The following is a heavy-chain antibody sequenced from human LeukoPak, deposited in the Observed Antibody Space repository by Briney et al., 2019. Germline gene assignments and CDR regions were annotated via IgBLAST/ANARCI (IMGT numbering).Heavy chain of an antibody. CDR2: ISTTSGNI. V-gene: IGHV3-21*04. CDR3: AREIYDSSGSDY. D-gene: IGHD3-22*01. CDR1: GFSFSSYS. J-gene: IGHJ4*02. Sequence: PGGSLRLSCAASGFSFSSYSMNWVRQAPGKGLEWVAAISTTSGNIYYADSVKGRFTISRDNAKNSLYLQMNSLRAEDTALYYCAREIYDSSGSDYWGQGTLVTVSS.